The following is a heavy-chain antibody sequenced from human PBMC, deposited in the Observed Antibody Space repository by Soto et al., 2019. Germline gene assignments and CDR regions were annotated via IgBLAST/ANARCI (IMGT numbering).Heavy chain of an antibody. CDR3: ARDGDGYNY. D-gene: IGHD5-12*01. Sequence: SETLSLACTVSGGSISSYYWSWIRQPPGKGLEWIGYIYSSGSTSYNPSLKSRVTISVDTSKNQFSLKLSSVTAADTAVYYCARDGDGYNYWGQGTLVTVSS. J-gene: IGHJ4*02. CDR1: GGSISSYY. CDR2: IYSSGST. V-gene: IGHV4-59*01.